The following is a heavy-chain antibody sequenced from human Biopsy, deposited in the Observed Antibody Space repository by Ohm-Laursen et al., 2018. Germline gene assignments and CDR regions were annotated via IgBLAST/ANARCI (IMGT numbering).Heavy chain of an antibody. Sequence: AASVKVSCKASGHTFTGQYFHWVRQVPGHGLEWMGWIHPHSGTTKFAQDFQGRVTMTRDTSITTAYMELRRLRSDDTAVYYCAKGQDLRGGAEYFQHWGQGALVTVSS. D-gene: IGHD2-15*01. CDR3: AKGQDLRGGAEYFQH. J-gene: IGHJ1*01. V-gene: IGHV1-2*02. CDR1: GHTFTGQY. CDR2: IHPHSGTT.